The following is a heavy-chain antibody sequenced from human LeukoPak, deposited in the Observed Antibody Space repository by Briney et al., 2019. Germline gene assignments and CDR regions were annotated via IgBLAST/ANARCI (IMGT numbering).Heavy chain of an antibody. D-gene: IGHD2-15*01. Sequence: GGSLRLSCAASGFTFSTFWMHWVRQAPGKGLMWVSQINNDGSDTKYADSVKGRFTISRDNAKNTLYLQMNSLRAEDTAVYYCARDPLWWELLSANWGQGTLVTVPS. V-gene: IGHV3-74*03. CDR3: ARDPLWWELLSAN. CDR2: INNDGSDT. CDR1: GFTFSTFW. J-gene: IGHJ4*02.